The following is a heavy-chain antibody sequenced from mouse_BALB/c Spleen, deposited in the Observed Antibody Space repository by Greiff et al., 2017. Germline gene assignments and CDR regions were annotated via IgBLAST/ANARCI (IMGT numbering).Heavy chain of an antibody. CDR2: ISTYYGAA. D-gene: IGHD2-4*01. J-gene: IGHJ4*01. CDR3: ARGYMIATALYAMDY. Sequence: VLGVESGAELVRPGVSVKISCKGSGYTFTDYAMYWVKQSHAKSLEWIGVISTYYGAASYNQKFRGKATMTVDKSSSTAYMELARLTSEDSAIFYCARGYMIATALYAMDYWGKGTSVTVSS. CDR1: GYTFTDYA. V-gene: IGHV1S137*01.